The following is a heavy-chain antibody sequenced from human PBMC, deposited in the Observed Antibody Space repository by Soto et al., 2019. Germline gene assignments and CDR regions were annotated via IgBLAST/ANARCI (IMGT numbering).Heavy chain of an antibody. Sequence: QVQLVQSGAEVTKPGSSVKVSCKASGDTFSDYTISWVRQAPGQGLEWMGGIVPIFGKQTYTQKFQGRVTITAAESTTTAYMELSSLRSEDTATYYCARGKDGSDYYFDSWGQGTLVTVSS. D-gene: IGHD3-22*01. V-gene: IGHV1-69*01. CDR3: ARGKDGSDYYFDS. CDR1: GDTFSDYT. CDR2: IVPIFGKQ. J-gene: IGHJ4*02.